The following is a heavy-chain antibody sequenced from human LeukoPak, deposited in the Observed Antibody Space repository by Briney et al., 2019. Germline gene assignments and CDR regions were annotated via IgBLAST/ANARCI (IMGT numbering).Heavy chain of an antibody. CDR2: TSYDGGHK. J-gene: IGHJ4*02. CDR1: GFTFRNYV. V-gene: IGHV3-30*18. CDR3: AKPYDASASYYTRPLDY. D-gene: IGHD3-10*01. Sequence: PGGSLRLSCAASGFTFRNYVMHSVRQAPGKGLEWVAITSYDGGHKYYGDPVKGRFTISRDNSKNTLYLHMNSLRPEDTAVYYCAKPYDASASYYTRPLDYLGQGTLVTVCS.